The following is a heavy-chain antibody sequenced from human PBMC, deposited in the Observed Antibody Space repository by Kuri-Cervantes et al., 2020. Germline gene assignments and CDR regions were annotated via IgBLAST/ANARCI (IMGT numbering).Heavy chain of an antibody. J-gene: IGHJ2*01. V-gene: IGHV3-66*04. CDR2: IYSGGTT. CDR1: GFTVSGNY. CDR3: AKPLSIAAAGGWYFDL. D-gene: IGHD6-13*01. Sequence: GESLKISCAASGFTVSGNYMSWVRQAPGKGLEWVSLIYSGGTTYYADSVKGRFTISRDNSKNTLYLQMNSLRAEDTAVYYCAKPLSIAAAGGWYFDLWGRGTLVTVSS.